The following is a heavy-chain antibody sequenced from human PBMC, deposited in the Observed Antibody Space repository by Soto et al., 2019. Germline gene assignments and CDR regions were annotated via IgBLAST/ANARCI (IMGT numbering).Heavy chain of an antibody. CDR3: AGDPYYYASEY. J-gene: IGHJ4*02. Sequence: GGSLRLSCVASGFTLSDYYMTWIRQAPGRGLEWISYISHSGDVTHYADSVKGRFTVSRDNAKNSLYLQVSSLRAEDTAVYYCAGDPYYYASEYWGQGTLVTVSS. D-gene: IGHD3-10*01. CDR2: ISHSGDVT. CDR1: GFTLSDYY. V-gene: IGHV3-11*01.